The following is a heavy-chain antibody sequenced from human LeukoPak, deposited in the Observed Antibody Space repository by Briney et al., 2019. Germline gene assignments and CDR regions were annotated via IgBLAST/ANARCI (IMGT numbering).Heavy chain of an antibody. Sequence: PGGSLRLSCAASGFTFSNYAMSWVRQAPGKGLEWVSTISGSVGSTYYGDSVKGRFTISRDNSQNTQYLQMNSLRAEDTAVYYCARDREQLLWFGELLSWFDPWGQGTLVTVSS. D-gene: IGHD3-10*01. CDR3: ARDREQLLWFGELLSWFDP. J-gene: IGHJ5*02. CDR1: GFTFSNYA. V-gene: IGHV3-23*01. CDR2: ISGSVGST.